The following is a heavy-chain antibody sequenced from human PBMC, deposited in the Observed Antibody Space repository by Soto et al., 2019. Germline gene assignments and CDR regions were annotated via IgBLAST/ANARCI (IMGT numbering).Heavy chain of an antibody. CDR1: GGSRRGRGGC. Sequence: LEPLCLTWSVAGGSRRGRGGCWGWIRQPPGKGLEWIWSIHYSGSTYYNPSLESRVTISVDTSKSQFSLKLSSVTAADTAMYFCGRHCRTRTTAAFEFWGQGTLVPGSS. V-gene: IGHV4-39*01. D-gene: IGHD1-7*01. J-gene: IGHJ4*02. CDR3: GRHCRTRTTAAFEF. CDR2: IHYSGST.